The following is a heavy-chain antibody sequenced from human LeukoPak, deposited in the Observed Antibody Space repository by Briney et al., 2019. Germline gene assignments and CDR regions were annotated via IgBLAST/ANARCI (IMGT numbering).Heavy chain of an antibody. CDR1: GGSISNYY. Sequence: KPSETLSLTCTVSGGSISNYYWSWIRQPPGKGLEWIGYIYYSGSTNYNPSLKSRVTISVDTSKNQFSLKLSSVTAADTAVYYCAREVEQQLFDYWGQGTLVTVSS. CDR2: IYYSGST. D-gene: IGHD6-13*01. V-gene: IGHV4-59*01. J-gene: IGHJ4*02. CDR3: AREVEQQLFDY.